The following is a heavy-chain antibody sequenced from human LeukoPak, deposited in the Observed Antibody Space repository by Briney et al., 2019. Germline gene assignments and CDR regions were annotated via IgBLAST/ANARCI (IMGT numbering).Heavy chain of an antibody. J-gene: IGHJ3*02. D-gene: IGHD2-21*02. CDR2: IYTSGST. V-gene: IGHV4-61*02. CDR1: GGSISSGSYY. CDR3: ARVKGKRVVTAPRGPLGAFDI. Sequence: SETLSLTCTVSGGSISSGSYYWSWIRQPAGKGLEWIGRIYTSGSTNYNPSLKSRVTISVDTSKNQFSLKLSSVTAADTAVYYCARVKGKRVVTAPRGPLGAFDIWGQGTMVTVSS.